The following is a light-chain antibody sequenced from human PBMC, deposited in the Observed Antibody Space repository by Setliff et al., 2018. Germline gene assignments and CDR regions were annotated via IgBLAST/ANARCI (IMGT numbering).Light chain of an antibody. CDR1: SSNIGADYD. J-gene: IGLJ3*02. Sequence: SVLTQPPSVSGAPGQRVIISCAGTSSNIGADYDVFWYQHLPGTGPKLLIYGNSRRPSGVPDRFSGSKSGTSASLAITGLQAEDEADYHCQSFDRSLNHVVFGGGTKGTVL. V-gene: IGLV1-40*01. CDR2: GNS. CDR3: QSFDRSLNHVV.